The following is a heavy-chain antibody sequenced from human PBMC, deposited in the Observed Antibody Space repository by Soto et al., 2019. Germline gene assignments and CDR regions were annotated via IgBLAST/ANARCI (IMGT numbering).Heavy chain of an antibody. D-gene: IGHD1-26*01. Sequence: SETLSLTCAVPGASITGADSYWFWIRKPPGKGLEWIGNIAYTEGTYYNPSLKSRVTISVDRSENKVSLKLFSVTAADTALYYCVSAAKWELLFDYWGQGIQVTVSS. CDR3: VSAAKWELLFDY. CDR2: IAYTEGT. J-gene: IGHJ4*02. CDR1: GASITGADSY. V-gene: IGHV4-39*01.